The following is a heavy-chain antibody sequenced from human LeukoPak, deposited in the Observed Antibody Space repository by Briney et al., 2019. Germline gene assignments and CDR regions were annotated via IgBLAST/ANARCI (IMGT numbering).Heavy chain of an antibody. J-gene: IGHJ4*02. V-gene: IGHV3-48*02. CDR1: GFTLSNFD. D-gene: IGHD4-17*01. CDR3: ARGKIGYYYGDSDGF. CDR2: ISTMSSTK. Sequence: GGSLRLSCAVSGFTLSNFDMNWVRQAPGKGLEWVSYISTMSSTKYYADSVKGRFTISRDSAQNSLYLQMNSLRDEDTAIYYCARGKIGYYYGDSDGFWGQGTLVTVSS.